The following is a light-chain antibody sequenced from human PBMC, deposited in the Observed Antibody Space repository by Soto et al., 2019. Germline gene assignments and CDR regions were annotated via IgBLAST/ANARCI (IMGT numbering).Light chain of an antibody. Sequence: QSALTQPRSVSGSPGQSVTISCTGTSSDVGGYNYVSWYQQHPGKAPKLMIYDVSKRPSGVPDRFSGSKSGNTASLTISGLQAEDEADCYCCSYAGSYTFHVVFGGGTKLTVL. CDR2: DVS. J-gene: IGLJ2*01. CDR1: SSDVGGYNY. V-gene: IGLV2-11*01. CDR3: CSYAGSYTFHVV.